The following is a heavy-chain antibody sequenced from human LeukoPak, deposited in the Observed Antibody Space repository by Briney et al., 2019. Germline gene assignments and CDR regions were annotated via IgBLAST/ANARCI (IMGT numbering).Heavy chain of an antibody. V-gene: IGHV1-18*01. CDR2: ISAYNGNT. CDR1: GYTFTSYG. J-gene: IGHJ4*02. CDR3: ARESLQNYYYDSSGGDY. D-gene: IGHD3-22*01. Sequence: ASVKVSCKASGYTFTSYGISWVRQAPGQGLEWMGWISAYNGNTNYAQKLQGRVTMTTETSTSTAYMELRSLRSDDTAVYYCARESLQNYYYDSSGGDYWGQGTLVTVSS.